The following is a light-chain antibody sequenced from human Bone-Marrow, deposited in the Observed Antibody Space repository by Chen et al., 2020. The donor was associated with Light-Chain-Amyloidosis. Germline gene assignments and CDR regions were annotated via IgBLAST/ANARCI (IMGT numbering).Light chain of an antibody. J-gene: IGLJ2*01. Sequence: SYVLTQPSSVSVAPGQTATIACGGNNIGSTSVHWYQQTPGQAPLLVVYDDSDRPSGIPERIAGSNSGNTATLTLSRVEAGDEADYYCQMWDSRSDRVVFGGGTKVTVL. V-gene: IGLV3-21*02. CDR1: NIGSTS. CDR3: QMWDSRSDRVV. CDR2: DDS.